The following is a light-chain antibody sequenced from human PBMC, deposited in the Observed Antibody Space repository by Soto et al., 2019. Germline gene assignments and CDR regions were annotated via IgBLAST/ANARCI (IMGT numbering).Light chain of an antibody. CDR1: QSVPSSY. V-gene: IGKV3-20*01. CDR2: GTS. Sequence: VLSHSPGRLSLSPGERATLSCTASQSVPSSYFAWYQQKSGQPPRLLISGTSNRATGIPDRFSGSGSGRDFILTISRLEPEDFAVYFCQQFGNSPWTFGQGTKVDIK. CDR3: QQFGNSPWT. J-gene: IGKJ1*01.